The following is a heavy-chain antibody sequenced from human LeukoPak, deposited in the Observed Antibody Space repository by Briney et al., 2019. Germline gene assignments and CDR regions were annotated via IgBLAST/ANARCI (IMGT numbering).Heavy chain of an antibody. D-gene: IGHD6-13*01. V-gene: IGHV1-2*04. Sequence: ASVKVSCKASGYTFTGYYMHWVRQAPGQGLEWMGWINPNSGGTNYAQKFQGWVTMTRDTSISTAYMELSRLRSDDTAVYYCARSGIAAAGTRESFQHWGQGTLVTVSS. J-gene: IGHJ1*01. CDR1: GYTFTGYY. CDR2: INPNSGGT. CDR3: ARSGIAAAGTRESFQH.